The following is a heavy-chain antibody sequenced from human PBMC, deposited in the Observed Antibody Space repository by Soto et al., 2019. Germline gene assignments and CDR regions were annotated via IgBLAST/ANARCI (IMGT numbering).Heavy chain of an antibody. CDR1: GFTFSSYA. D-gene: IGHD2-21*02. V-gene: IGHV3-23*01. CDR3: AKDLTVSPVGAYDI. J-gene: IGHJ3*02. CDR2: ISGGGGRT. Sequence: HPVGSLRLSCAASGFTFSSYAMSWVRQAPGKGLEWVSTISGGGGRTYYADSVKGRFTISRDNSKNTLYLQMNSLRAEDTAVYYCAKDLTVSPVGAYDIWGQGTMVTVSS.